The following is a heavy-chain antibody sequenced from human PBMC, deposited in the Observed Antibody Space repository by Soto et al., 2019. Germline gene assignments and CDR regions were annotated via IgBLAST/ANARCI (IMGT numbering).Heavy chain of an antibody. Sequence: QVQLVQSGAEVKKPGASVKVSCKASGYTFTGYYMHWVRQAPGQGLEWMGWINPNSGGTNYAQKFQGWVTMTRDTSISTAYMELSRLRSDDTAVYYCARSGAAGGTGYYYRYYGMVVWGQGTTVTVSS. J-gene: IGHJ6*02. CDR3: ARSGAAGGTGYYYRYYGMVV. CDR1: GYTFTGYY. V-gene: IGHV1-2*04. CDR2: INPNSGGT. D-gene: IGHD6-13*01.